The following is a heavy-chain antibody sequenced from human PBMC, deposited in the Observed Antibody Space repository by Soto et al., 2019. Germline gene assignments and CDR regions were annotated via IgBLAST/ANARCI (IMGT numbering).Heavy chain of an antibody. J-gene: IGHJ4*02. D-gene: IGHD3-22*01. V-gene: IGHV1-69*06. CDR1: GGTFSSYA. Sequence: QVQLVQSGAEVKKPGSSVKVSCKASGGTFSSYAISWVRQAPGQGLEWMGGIIPIFGTANYAQKFQGRVTITADKSTSTAYMEVSSLRAEDTAVYYCARGLSDFYYDSSGYYDYWGQGTLVTVSS. CDR2: IIPIFGTA. CDR3: ARGLSDFYYDSSGYYDY.